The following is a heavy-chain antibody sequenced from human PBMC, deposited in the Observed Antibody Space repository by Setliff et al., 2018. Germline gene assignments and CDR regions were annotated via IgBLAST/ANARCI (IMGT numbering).Heavy chain of an antibody. D-gene: IGHD3-9*01. CDR3: ARGPSNYDLLTGCDC. J-gene: IGHJ4*02. Sequence: ASVKVSCKASGYTFTSYDINWVRQATGQGLEWMGWMNPNSGGTNYAQKFQGRVTMTRDTSISTAYMELSRLRSDDTAVYYCARGPSNYDLLTGCDCWGQGTLVTVSS. CDR1: GYTFTSYD. CDR2: MNPNSGGT. V-gene: IGHV1-2*02.